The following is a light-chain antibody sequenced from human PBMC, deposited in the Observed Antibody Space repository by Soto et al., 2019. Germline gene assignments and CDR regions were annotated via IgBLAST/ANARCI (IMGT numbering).Light chain of an antibody. CDR2: GAS. V-gene: IGKV3D-15*01. CDR3: QQYNNWPLFGL. CDR1: QSVSSN. Sequence: EIVMTNSPATLSVSPGERATLSCRASQSVSSNLAWYQQNPGQAPRLLIYGASTRATGIPARFSGSGSGTEFTLTISSLQSEDFAVYYCQQYNNWPLFGLFGQGTMV. J-gene: IGKJ1*01.